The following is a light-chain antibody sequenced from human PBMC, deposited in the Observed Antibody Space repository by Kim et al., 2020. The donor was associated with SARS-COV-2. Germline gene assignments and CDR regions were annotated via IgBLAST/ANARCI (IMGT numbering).Light chain of an antibody. CDR2: GAS. CDR3: QQYGSSPDT. Sequence: LPAGERAPPSWRGSQSVSSSYVGWYQQKPRQAPRLLNDGASSRAAGTPGRFSGSGSGTDFTLTISRLEHEDFAVYYWQQYGSSPDTFGQGTKLEI. V-gene: IGKV3-20*01. CDR1: QSVSSSY. J-gene: IGKJ2*01.